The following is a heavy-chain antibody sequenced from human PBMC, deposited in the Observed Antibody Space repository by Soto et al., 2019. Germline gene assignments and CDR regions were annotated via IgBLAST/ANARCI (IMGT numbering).Heavy chain of an antibody. CDR3: ARFLHTEQFGVVYDAFDI. D-gene: IGHD2-8*02. CDR1: GFPFTSLD. Sequence: ASVKVSCKASGFPFTSLDINWVRQAPGQGLEWVGYMTPSGYIGVGQKFRGGVSMARDASASTVYMELSSLRSEDTAVYYCARFLHTEQFGVVYDAFDIWGQGTMVTVSS. J-gene: IGHJ3*02. V-gene: IGHV1-8*01. CDR2: MTPSGYI.